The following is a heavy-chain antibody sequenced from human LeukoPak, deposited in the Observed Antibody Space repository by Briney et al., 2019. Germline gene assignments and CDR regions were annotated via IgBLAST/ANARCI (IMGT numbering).Heavy chain of an antibody. D-gene: IGHD1-26*01. CDR3: TIHWPGTDFDY. CDR2: IKSKTDGGTT. J-gene: IGHJ4*02. CDR1: GFTFSNAR. V-gene: IGHV3-15*01. Sequence: GGSLRLSCAASGFTFSNARMSWVRQAPGKGLEWVGRIKSKTDGGTTDYAAPVKGRFTISRDDSKNTLYLQMNSLKTEDTAVYYCTIHWPGTDFDYWGQGTLVTVSS.